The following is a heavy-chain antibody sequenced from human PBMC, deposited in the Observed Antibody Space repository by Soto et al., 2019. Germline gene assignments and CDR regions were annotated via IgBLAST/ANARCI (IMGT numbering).Heavy chain of an antibody. CDR1: GGTFSSYA. V-gene: IGHV1-69*13. CDR3: ARGSTTVVTPGLYNWFDP. J-gene: IGHJ5*02. Sequence: SVKVSCKASGGTFSSYAISWVRQAPGQGLEWMGGIIPIFGTANYAQKFQGRVTITADESTSTAYMELSSLRSEDTAVYYCARGSTTVVTPGLYNWFDPWGQGTLVTVPS. CDR2: IIPIFGTA. D-gene: IGHD4-17*01.